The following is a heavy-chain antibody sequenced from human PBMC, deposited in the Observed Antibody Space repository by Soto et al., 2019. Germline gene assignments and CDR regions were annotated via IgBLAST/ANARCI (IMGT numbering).Heavy chain of an antibody. J-gene: IGHJ3*02. V-gene: IGHV4-61*01. CDR3: AREGAPQYYYDAFDI. Sequence: PSETLSLTCTVSGGSVSSGSYYWSWIRQPPGKGLEWIGYIYYSGSTNYNPSLKSRVTISVDTSKNQFSLKLSSVTAADTAVYYCAREGAPQYYYDAFDIWGQGTMVTVSS. D-gene: IGHD3-10*01. CDR1: GGSVSSGSYY. CDR2: IYYSGST.